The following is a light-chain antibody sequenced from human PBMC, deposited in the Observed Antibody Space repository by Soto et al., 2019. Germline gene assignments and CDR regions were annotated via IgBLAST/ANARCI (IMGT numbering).Light chain of an antibody. V-gene: IGKV3-15*01. CDR3: QKYNNWPPWT. CDR2: SAS. CDR1: QSVSSN. J-gene: IGKJ1*01. Sequence: EIVLTQSPATLSVSPGERATLSCRASQSVSSNLAWYQQKPGQAPRLLIYSASSRATGIPARFSGSGSGTEFTLTISSLQSEDFAVYYCQKYNNWPPWTFGQGTKVDI.